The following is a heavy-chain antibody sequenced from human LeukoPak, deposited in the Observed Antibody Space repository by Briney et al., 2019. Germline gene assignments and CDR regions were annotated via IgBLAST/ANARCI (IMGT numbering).Heavy chain of an antibody. CDR3: ARSVGYCSSTSCYPIFDY. V-gene: IGHV3-53*04. Sequence: QPGRSLRLSCAASGFTVSSNYTSWVRQPPGKGLEWVSVIYSGCSTYYADSVKGRFTIYRHNSKNTLYLQMNSLRAEDTAVYYCARSVGYCSSTSCYPIFDYWGQGTLVTVSS. CDR2: IYSGCST. D-gene: IGHD2-2*01. J-gene: IGHJ4*02. CDR1: GFTVSSNY.